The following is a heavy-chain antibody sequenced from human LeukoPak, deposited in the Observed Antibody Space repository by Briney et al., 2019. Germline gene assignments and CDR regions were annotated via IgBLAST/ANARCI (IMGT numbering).Heavy chain of an antibody. Sequence: GGSLRLSCAASGFTFSSYAMHWVRQAPGKGLEWVAVISYDGSNKYYADSVKGRFTISRDNSKNTLYLQMNSLRAEDTDVYYCARDAKPRSYYFDYWGQGTLVTVSS. D-gene: IGHD1-26*01. J-gene: IGHJ4*02. CDR3: ARDAKPRSYYFDY. V-gene: IGHV3-30*04. CDR1: GFTFSSYA. CDR2: ISYDGSNK.